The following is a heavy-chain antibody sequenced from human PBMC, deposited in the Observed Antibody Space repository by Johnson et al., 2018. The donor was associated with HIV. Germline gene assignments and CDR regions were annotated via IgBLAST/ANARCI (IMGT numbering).Heavy chain of an antibody. Sequence: VQVLESGGGLIQPGGSLRLSCAASGFTFSRYAMHWVRQAPGKGLEWVSYISSSGSTIYYADSVKGRFTISRDNAKKSLYLQMNSLRAEDTAVYYCAREEGTDILTRGDAFDIWGQGTMVTVSS. D-gene: IGHD3-9*01. J-gene: IGHJ3*02. CDR3: AREEGTDILTRGDAFDI. V-gene: IGHV3-48*04. CDR1: GFTFSRYA. CDR2: ISSSGSTI.